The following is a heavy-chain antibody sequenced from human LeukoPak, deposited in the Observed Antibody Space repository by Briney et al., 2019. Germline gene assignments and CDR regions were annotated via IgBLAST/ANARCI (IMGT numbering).Heavy chain of an antibody. V-gene: IGHV3-7*01. J-gene: IGHJ4*02. D-gene: IGHD5-24*01. Sequence: PGGSLRLSCAVSGFTFSSNWMSWVRQVPGKGPEWVANIKQDGSEKYYVDSMKGRFTISRDNAKNSLYLQMNSLRAEDTAVYYCARVARVGGGYGYNSGLFDYWGQGTLVTVSS. CDR2: IKQDGSEK. CDR1: GFTFSSNW. CDR3: ARVARVGGGYGYNSGLFDY.